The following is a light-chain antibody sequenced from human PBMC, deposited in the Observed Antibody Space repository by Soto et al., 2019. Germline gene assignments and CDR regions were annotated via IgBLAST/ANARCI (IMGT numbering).Light chain of an antibody. CDR3: QSYDRSLSGSV. CDR2: ADS. J-gene: IGLJ2*01. V-gene: IGLV1-40*01. CDR1: SSNIGANYD. Sequence: QSVLTQPPSVSGAPGQRVTISCTGSSSNIGANYDVHWYQQLPGTAPKLLIYADSNRSSGVPDRFSGSKSGTSASLAITGLQAEDEADYYCQSYDRSLSGSVFGGGTKLTVL.